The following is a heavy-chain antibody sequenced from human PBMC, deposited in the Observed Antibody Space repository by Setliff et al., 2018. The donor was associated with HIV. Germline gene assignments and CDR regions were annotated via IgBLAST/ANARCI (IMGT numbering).Heavy chain of an antibody. D-gene: IGHD6-6*01. CDR2: IYYSGST. Sequence: SETLSLTCTVSGGFISSHYWSWIRQPPGKGLEWIGYIYYSGSTNYNPSLKSRVTISIDKSKNQFSLKVNSVTAADTAVYYCARGYSSSLGWFDPWGQGTLVTVSS. CDR1: GGFISSHY. V-gene: IGHV4-59*11. CDR3: ARGYSSSLGWFDP. J-gene: IGHJ5*02.